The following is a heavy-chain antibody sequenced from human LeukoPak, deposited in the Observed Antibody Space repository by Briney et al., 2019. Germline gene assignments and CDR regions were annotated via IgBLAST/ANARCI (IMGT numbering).Heavy chain of an antibody. D-gene: IGHD2-15*01. Sequence: SETLSLTCSVSGSSISSDYYWGWVRPPPGKGLEWIGSIKHRGRSYYNPSLKSRVTISVDTSKNQFSLQLSSVTAADTAVYYCARVVGATSIDYWGQGILVTVSS. V-gene: IGHV4-38-2*02. CDR3: ARVVGATSIDY. CDR1: GSSISSDYY. J-gene: IGHJ4*02. CDR2: IKHRGRS.